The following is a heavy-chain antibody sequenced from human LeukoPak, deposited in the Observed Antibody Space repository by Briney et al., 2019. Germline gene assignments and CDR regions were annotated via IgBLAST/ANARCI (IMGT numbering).Heavy chain of an antibody. CDR2: FDLEDGEI. Sequence: ASVKVSCKVSGHALKKLSMHWVRQAPGKGVEWMGSFDLEDGEIVYSQKFQGRVTMTADTSLDTIYMELSSLKSEDTAVYYCATDLVGGTRRDFDHWGQGTLVTVSS. D-gene: IGHD2-15*01. V-gene: IGHV1-24*01. J-gene: IGHJ4*02. CDR3: ATDLVGGTRRDFDH. CDR1: GHALKKLS.